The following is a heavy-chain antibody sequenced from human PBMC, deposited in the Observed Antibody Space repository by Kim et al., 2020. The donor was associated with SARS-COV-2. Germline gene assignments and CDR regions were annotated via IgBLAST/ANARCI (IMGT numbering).Heavy chain of an antibody. Sequence: ASVKVSCMTSGYTFRNYVIDWVRQAPGERFEWMGRINGDNGDTSYSQKFQGRVTFTRDTSASTVYMEVSSLTSEDTAVYYCARPLAMAGTVNGASWGQGTSVTVSS. V-gene: IGHV1-3*01. CDR1: GYTFRNYV. CDR3: ARPLAMAGTVNGAS. CDR2: INGDNGDT. J-gene: IGHJ5*02. D-gene: IGHD6-19*01.